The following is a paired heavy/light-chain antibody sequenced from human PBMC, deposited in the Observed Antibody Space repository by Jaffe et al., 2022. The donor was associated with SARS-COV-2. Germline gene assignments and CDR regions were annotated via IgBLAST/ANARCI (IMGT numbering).Heavy chain of an antibody. Sequence: QVQLQESGPGLVKPSETLSLTCNVSGFSINSGYYWGWIRQPPGKGLEWIGAFYDSETSYYNPSLKSRVTISPHTSKNQFSLNLTSVTAADTAVYYCVRGGCSKTSCYEATFWGQGTLVTVSS. CDR3: VRGGCSKTSCYEATF. J-gene: IGHJ4*02. CDR1: GFSINSGYY. D-gene: IGHD2-2*01. CDR2: FYDSETS. V-gene: IGHV4-38-2*02.
Light chain of an antibody. CDR3: QQSFTTLWT. V-gene: IGKV1-39*01. CDR1: QSVHTY. J-gene: IGKJ1*01. CDR2: ATS. Sequence: DIQMTQSPSSLSASVGDRVTITCRASQSVHTYLNWYQQKPGKAPKLLIYATSYLQSGVPSRFSGSGFRTDFTLTISSLQVEDFATYYCQQSFTTLWTFGQGTKVEI.